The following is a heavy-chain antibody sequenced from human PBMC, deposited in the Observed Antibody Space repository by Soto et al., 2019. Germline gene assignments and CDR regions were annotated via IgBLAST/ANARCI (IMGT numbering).Heavy chain of an antibody. V-gene: IGHV1-69*01. CDR1: GGTFTTYA. CDR3: ARDTHTYCSADFLDGFDI. Sequence: QVHLVQSGAEVKKPGSSVKVSCKASGGTFTTYAITWVRQAPGQGLEWMGGIIPIYNAPNYAQKFQGRVTITADESTDTASMDLSSLTYEDTAVYFCARDTHTYCSADFLDGFDIWGQGTMVTVSS. CDR2: IIPIYNAP. D-gene: IGHD2-21*02. J-gene: IGHJ3*02.